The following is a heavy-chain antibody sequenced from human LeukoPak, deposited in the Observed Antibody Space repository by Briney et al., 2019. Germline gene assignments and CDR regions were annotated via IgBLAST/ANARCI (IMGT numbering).Heavy chain of an antibody. CDR3: ASHIAGAGTDDAFDI. J-gene: IGHJ3*02. CDR2: ISSSSSYI. V-gene: IGHV3-21*01. D-gene: IGHD6-19*01. CDR1: GFTFSSYS. Sequence: GGSLRLSCAASGFTFSSYSMNWVRQAPGKGLEWVSSISSSSSYIYYADSVKGRFTISRDNAKNSLYLQMNSLRAEDTAVYYCASHIAGAGTDDAFDIWGQGTMVTVSS.